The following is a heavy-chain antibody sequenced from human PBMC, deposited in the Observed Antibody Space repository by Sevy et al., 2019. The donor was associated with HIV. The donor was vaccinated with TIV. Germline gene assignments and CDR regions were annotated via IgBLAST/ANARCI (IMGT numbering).Heavy chain of an antibody. Sequence: GGSLRLSCAASGFTFSSYSMNWVRQAPGKGVEWVSYISSSSSTIYYADSVKGRFTISRDNAKNSLYLQMNSLRAEDTAVYYCARDLYYDILTGYMSRGAFDIWGQGTMVTVSS. CDR3: ARDLYYDILTGYMSRGAFDI. V-gene: IGHV3-48*01. J-gene: IGHJ3*02. D-gene: IGHD3-9*01. CDR2: ISSSSSTI. CDR1: GFTFSSYS.